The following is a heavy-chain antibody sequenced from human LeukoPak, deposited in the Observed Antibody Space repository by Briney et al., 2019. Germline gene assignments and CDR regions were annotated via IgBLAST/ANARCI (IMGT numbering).Heavy chain of an antibody. D-gene: IGHD4-17*01. CDR2: INWNGGST. CDR3: ASLYGDYFIDY. CDR1: GFTFDDYG. J-gene: IGHJ4*02. V-gene: IGHV3-20*04. Sequence: GGSLRLSCAASGFTFDDYGMSWVRQAPGKGLEWVSGINWNGGSTGYADSVKGRFTISRDNAKNSLYLQMNSLRAEDTAVYYCASLYGDYFIDYWGQGTLVTVSS.